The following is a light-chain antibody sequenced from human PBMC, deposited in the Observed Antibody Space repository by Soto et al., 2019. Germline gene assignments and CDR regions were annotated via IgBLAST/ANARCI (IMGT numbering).Light chain of an antibody. CDR1: SSNIGNNY. J-gene: IGLJ3*02. CDR3: GTWDSSLSAPS. CDR2: DNN. V-gene: IGLV1-51*01. Sequence: QSVLTQPPSVSAAPGQKVTISCSGSSSNIGNNYVSWYQQLPGTATKLLIYDNNKRPSGIPDRFSGSKSGTSATLGITGRQTGDEADYYCGTWDSSLSAPSFGGGTKLTVL.